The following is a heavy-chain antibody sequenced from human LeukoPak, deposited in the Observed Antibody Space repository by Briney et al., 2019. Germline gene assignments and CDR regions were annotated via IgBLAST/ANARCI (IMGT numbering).Heavy chain of an antibody. CDR2: IKLDGSEK. D-gene: IGHD6-13*01. Sequence: PGGSLRLSCAASGFTFSSYWMGWVRQAPGKGREWVANIKLDGSEKYYVYSVKGRFTISRDNSKNSLFLQMNNLRAGDTAIYYCAREDAAAAFFDYWGQGTLVTVSS. CDR1: GFTFSSYW. J-gene: IGHJ4*02. CDR3: AREDAAAAFFDY. V-gene: IGHV3-7*01.